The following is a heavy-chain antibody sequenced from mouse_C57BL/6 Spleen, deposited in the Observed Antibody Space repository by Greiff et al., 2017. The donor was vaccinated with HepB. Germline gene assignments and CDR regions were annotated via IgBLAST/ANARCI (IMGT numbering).Heavy chain of an antibody. D-gene: IGHD3-2*02. J-gene: IGHJ3*01. CDR3: AREGQLRPGFAY. Sequence: VQLQQSGPELVKPGASVKIPCKASGYTFTDYNMDWVKQSHGKSLEWIGDINPNNGGTIYNQKFKGKATLTVDKSSSTAYMELRSLTSEDTAVYYCAREGQLRPGFAYWGQGTLVTVSA. CDR1: GYTFTDYN. CDR2: INPNNGGT. V-gene: IGHV1-18*01.